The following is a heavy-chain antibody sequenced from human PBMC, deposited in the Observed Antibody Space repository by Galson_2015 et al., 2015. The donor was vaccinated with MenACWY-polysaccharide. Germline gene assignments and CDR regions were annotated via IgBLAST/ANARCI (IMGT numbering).Heavy chain of an antibody. CDR1: GFTFSSYE. CDR3: ARVFLGLLGYCNATTCFPWYFDL. Sequence: SLRLSCAASGFTFSSYEMNWVRQAPGKGLEWVSYISRSGNTIYYADSVKGRFSVSRDNAKNSLYLQMNSLRDEDTAVYFCARVFLGLLGYCNATTCFPWYFDLWGRGTLVTVSS. D-gene: IGHD2-2*01. CDR2: ISRSGNTI. J-gene: IGHJ2*01. V-gene: IGHV3-48*03.